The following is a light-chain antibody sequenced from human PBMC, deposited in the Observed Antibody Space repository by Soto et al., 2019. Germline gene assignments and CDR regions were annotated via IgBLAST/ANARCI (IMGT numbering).Light chain of an antibody. CDR2: ANS. J-gene: IGLJ1*01. CDR3: SSYSISTAYL. CDR1: SSNIGAGYD. Sequence: QSVLTQPPSVSGAPGQRVTISCTGSSSNIGAGYDVHWFQQLPGSAPKLLIYANSNRPSGVPDRFSGSKSGTSASLAITGLQAEDEADYFCSSYSISTAYLFGTGTKLTVL. V-gene: IGLV1-40*01.